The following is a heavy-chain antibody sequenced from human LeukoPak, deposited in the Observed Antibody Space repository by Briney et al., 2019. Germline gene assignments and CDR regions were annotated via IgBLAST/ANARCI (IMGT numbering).Heavy chain of an antibody. V-gene: IGHV4-34*01. J-gene: IGHJ6*03. CDR3: ARGLRGPGLYYYYYYMDV. Sequence: TSETLSLTCAVYGGSFSGYYWSWIRQPPGKGLEWIGEINHSGSTNYNPSLKSRVTISVDTSKNQFSLKLSSVTAADTAVYYCARGLRGPGLYYYYYYMDVWGKGTTVTVSS. CDR1: GGSFSGYY. CDR2: INHSGST. D-gene: IGHD4-17*01.